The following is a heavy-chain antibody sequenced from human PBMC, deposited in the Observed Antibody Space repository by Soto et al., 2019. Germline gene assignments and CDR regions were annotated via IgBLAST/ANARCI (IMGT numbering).Heavy chain of an antibody. CDR3: ARARSTPWSGTTRGWFDP. CDR2: ISSNSNYK. J-gene: IGHJ5*02. D-gene: IGHD1-1*01. V-gene: IGHV3-21*06. Sequence: DVQLVESGGGLVKPGGSLRLSCAASGFTLKNYSMTWVRQAPGKGLEWVSSISSNSNYKYYADSLKVRFTISRDNAKNALYLQTSSLRAEDTAVYYCARARSTPWSGTTRGWFDPWGRGTLVTVAS. CDR1: GFTLKNYS.